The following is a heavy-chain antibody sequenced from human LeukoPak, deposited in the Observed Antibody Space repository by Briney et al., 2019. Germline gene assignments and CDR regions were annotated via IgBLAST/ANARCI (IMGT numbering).Heavy chain of an antibody. Sequence: GGSLRLSCAASGITFGSYWMTWVRQAPGKGLECVANIKPDGSEKHYVDSVEGRFTISRDNAKNSLFLEMNSLRAEDTAVYYCARGRMAVAGSYEYWGQGTLVTVFS. CDR2: IKPDGSEK. CDR1: GITFGSYW. CDR3: ARGRMAVAGSYEY. D-gene: IGHD6-19*01. J-gene: IGHJ4*02. V-gene: IGHV3-7*05.